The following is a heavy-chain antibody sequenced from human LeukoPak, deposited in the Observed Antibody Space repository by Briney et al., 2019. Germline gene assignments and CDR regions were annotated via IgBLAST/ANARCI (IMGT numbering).Heavy chain of an antibody. CDR3: ARDTLRLGELSPSDY. CDR2: IIPILGIA. D-gene: IGHD3-16*02. V-gene: IGHV1-69*04. CDR1: GYTFTSYG. J-gene: IGHJ4*02. Sequence: SVKVSCKASGYTFTSYGISWVRQAPGQGLEWMGRIIPILGIANYAQKFQGRVTITADKSTSTAYMELSSLRSEDTAVYYCARDTLRLGELSPSDYWGQGTLVTVSS.